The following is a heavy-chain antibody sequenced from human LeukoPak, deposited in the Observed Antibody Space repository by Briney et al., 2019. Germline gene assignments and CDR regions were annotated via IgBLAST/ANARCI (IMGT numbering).Heavy chain of an antibody. D-gene: IGHD3-22*01. CDR1: RFTFDDYA. Sequence: GGSLRLSCAASRFTFDDYAMHWVRQAPGKGLEWVSLISWDGGSTYYADSVKGRFTISRDNSKNSLYLQMNSLRAEDTALYYCARPYDSSGSNSGALDIWGQGTMVTVSS. J-gene: IGHJ3*02. V-gene: IGHV3-43D*03. CDR3: ARPYDSSGSNSGALDI. CDR2: ISWDGGST.